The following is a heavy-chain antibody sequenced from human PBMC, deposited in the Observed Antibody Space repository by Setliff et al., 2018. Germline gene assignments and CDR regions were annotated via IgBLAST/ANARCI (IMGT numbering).Heavy chain of an antibody. D-gene: IGHD3-22*01. V-gene: IGHV1-8*01. Sequence: ASVKVSCKASGYTFISYDISWVRQAPGQGLEWMGWMNPNSGNTGYAQKFQGRVTMTRNTSISTAYMELSSLRAEDTAVYYCAKDRRSSSGLAVPYYYYGMDVWGQGTTVTVSS. CDR3: AKDRRSSSGLAVPYYYYGMDV. CDR2: MNPNSGNT. J-gene: IGHJ6*02. CDR1: GYTFISYD.